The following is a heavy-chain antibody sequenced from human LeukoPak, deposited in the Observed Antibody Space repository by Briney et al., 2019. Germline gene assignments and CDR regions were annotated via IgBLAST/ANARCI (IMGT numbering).Heavy chain of an antibody. CDR3: ARGPTTSGSYNYFDY. Sequence: SETLSLTCGVSGGAITNYYWNWIRQAPGKGLEWLGYIYYTGSTTYNPSVKSRITISLDTSKKQISLKLRSVTAADTAVYYCARGPTTSGSYNYFDYWGQGTLVTVSS. D-gene: IGHD1-26*01. CDR1: GGAITNYY. J-gene: IGHJ4*02. CDR2: IYYTGST. V-gene: IGHV4-59*01.